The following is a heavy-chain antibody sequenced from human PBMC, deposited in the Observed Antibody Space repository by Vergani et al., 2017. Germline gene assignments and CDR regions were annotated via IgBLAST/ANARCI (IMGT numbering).Heavy chain of an antibody. CDR2: IHYSENT. V-gene: IGHV4-61*01. Sequence: QLHLQESGPGLVKPSETLSLTCTVSGGSITSSSYYCNWLRQPPGKGLEWIGSIHYSENTNDNPSLETRITISVDTSKNQSSLTLTSVAAADTAVYYCASDTHSGQRADRWGQGILVTVTS. D-gene: IGHD1-26*01. J-gene: IGHJ5*02. CDR3: ASDTHSGQRADR. CDR1: GGSITSSSYY.